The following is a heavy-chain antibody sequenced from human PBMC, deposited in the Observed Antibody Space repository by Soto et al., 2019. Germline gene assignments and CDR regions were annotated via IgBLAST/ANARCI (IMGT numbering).Heavy chain of an antibody. CDR1: GGSISSGGYS. D-gene: IGHD5-12*01. J-gene: IGHJ4*02. CDR2: IHYNGNT. CDR3: AREGNLGRWLQPLDY. V-gene: IGHV4-61*08. Sequence: PSETLSLTCAVSGGSISSGGYSWSWIRQPPGKGLEWIGNIHYNGNTKYNPSLKSRVTMSVDTSKNQFSLKLISVTAADTAVYYCAREGNLGRWLQPLDYWGQGTLVTAP.